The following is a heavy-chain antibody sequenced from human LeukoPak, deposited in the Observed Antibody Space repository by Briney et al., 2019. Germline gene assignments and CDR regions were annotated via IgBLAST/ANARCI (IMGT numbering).Heavy chain of an antibody. V-gene: IGHV4-59*01. D-gene: IGHD4-17*01. Sequence: SETLSLTCTVSGGSLSSYYWSWIRQPPGKGLEWIGYIYYSGSTNYNPSLKSRVTISVDTSKNQFSLKLSSVTAADTAVYYCARYGTTYGDWYFFDYWGQGTLVTVSS. CDR2: IYYSGST. CDR1: GGSLSSYY. J-gene: IGHJ4*02. CDR3: ARYGTTYGDWYFFDY.